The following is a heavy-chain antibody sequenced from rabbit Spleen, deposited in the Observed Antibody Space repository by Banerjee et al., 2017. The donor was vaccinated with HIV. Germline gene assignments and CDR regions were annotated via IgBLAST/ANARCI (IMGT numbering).Heavy chain of an antibody. CDR3: ARDDGSYDYIDGYFNL. V-gene: IGHV1S7*01. CDR2: IYPIFGRT. CDR1: GFNFSSYG. Sequence: QLVESGGGLVQPGGSLKLSCKASGFNFSSYGLSWVRQAPGKGLEWIGYIYPIFGRTYDATWLNGRFTISSHNAQNTLYLQLNSLTAADTATYSCARDDGSYDYIDGYFNLWGPGTLVTVS. J-gene: IGHJ4*01. D-gene: IGHD6-1*01.